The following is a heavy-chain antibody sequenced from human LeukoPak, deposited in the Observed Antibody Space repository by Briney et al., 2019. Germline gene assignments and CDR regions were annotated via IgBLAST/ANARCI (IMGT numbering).Heavy chain of an antibody. Sequence: ASVKVSCKASGYTFTGYYIHWVRQAPGQGLEWKGRINPNTGGTNYAQKFQGRVTMTRDTSITTAYMELSRLTSDDTAIYYCAKVPPSITAAGNWLDPWGQGALVTVSS. CDR3: AKVPPSITAAGNWLDP. CDR1: GYTFTGYY. V-gene: IGHV1-2*06. D-gene: IGHD6-13*01. J-gene: IGHJ5*02. CDR2: INPNTGGT.